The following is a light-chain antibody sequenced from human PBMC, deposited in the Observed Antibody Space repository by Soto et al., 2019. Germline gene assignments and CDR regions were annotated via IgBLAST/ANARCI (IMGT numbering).Light chain of an antibody. CDR3: QNYNSYSEA. CDR2: DAS. J-gene: IGKJ1*01. CDR1: QSIGRW. V-gene: IGKV1-5*01. Sequence: DIQMTHPPSSVSASVVDRGTITCRASQSIGRWLAWYQQKPGKAPKLLIYDASSLESGVPSRFSGSGSGTEFTLTISSLQPDDFATYYCQNYNSYSEACGQGNKGDIK.